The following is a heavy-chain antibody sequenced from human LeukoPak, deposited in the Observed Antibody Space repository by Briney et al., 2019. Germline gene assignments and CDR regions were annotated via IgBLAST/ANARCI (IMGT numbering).Heavy chain of an antibody. CDR2: IRYGGSDI. CDR3: AKEPYSSVYYFYYMDV. J-gene: IGHJ6*03. Sequence: PGGSLRLSCAASGFTFSTRGMHWVRQAPGKGLGWVAFIRYGGSDIYYGDSVKGRFTISRDNSKNTLYLQMNSLRGEDTAVYYCAKEPYSSVYYFYYMDVWGKGATVTVSS. CDR1: GFTFSTRG. D-gene: IGHD6-25*01. V-gene: IGHV3-30*02.